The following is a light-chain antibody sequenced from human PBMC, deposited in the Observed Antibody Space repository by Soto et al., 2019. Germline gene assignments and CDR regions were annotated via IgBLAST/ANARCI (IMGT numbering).Light chain of an antibody. V-gene: IGLV2-14*01. Sequence: QSVLTQPASVSGSPGQSITISCTGTSSDIGGYNYVSWYQQHPGKAPKLMIYKVSNRPSGVYNRFSGSKSGNTASLTISGLQAEDEAYYYCSSFTSSSTGVFGGGTKLTVL. J-gene: IGLJ3*02. CDR2: KVS. CDR3: SSFTSSSTGV. CDR1: SSDIGGYNY.